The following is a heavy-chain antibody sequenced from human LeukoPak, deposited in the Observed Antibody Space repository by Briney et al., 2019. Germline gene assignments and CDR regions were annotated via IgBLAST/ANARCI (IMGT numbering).Heavy chain of an antibody. CDR2: IYYSGST. CDR3: ARFIAAAGNDAFDI. J-gene: IGHJ3*02. Sequence: SETLSLTCPVSGRSISSYYWSWIRQPPGKGLEWLGYIYYSGSTNYNPSLKSRVTISVDTSKNQFSLKLSSVTAADTAVDYCARFIAAAGNDAFDIWGQGTMVTVSS. D-gene: IGHD6-13*01. CDR1: GRSISSYY. V-gene: IGHV4-59*01.